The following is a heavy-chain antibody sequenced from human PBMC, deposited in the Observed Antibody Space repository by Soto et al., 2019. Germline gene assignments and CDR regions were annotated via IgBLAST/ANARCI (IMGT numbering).Heavy chain of an antibody. CDR2: IYSGGST. Sequence: PGGSLRLSCAASGFTVSSNYMSWVRQAPGKGLEWVSVIYSGGSTYYADSVKGRFTISRDNSKNTLYLQMNSLRAEDTAVYYCARASRATYDSSGFWFDYWGQGTLVTVS. CDR1: GFTVSSNY. J-gene: IGHJ4*02. V-gene: IGHV3-53*01. CDR3: ARASRATYDSSGFWFDY. D-gene: IGHD3-22*01.